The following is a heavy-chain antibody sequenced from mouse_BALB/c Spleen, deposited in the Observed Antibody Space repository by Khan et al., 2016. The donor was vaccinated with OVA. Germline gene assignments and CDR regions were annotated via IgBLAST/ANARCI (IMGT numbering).Heavy chain of an antibody. Sequence: QVQLKESGPGLVQPSQSLSITCTVSGFSLSSYGVHWVRQSPGKGLEWLGVIWSGGVTDYNEAFISRMSISKDHSKSHAFLKMNSLQANDTAIYYCVRNYDYDEGLTYWGQGTLVTVSA. CDR3: VRNYDYDEGLTY. CDR1: GFSLSSYG. J-gene: IGHJ3*01. CDR2: IWSGGVT. V-gene: IGHV2-2*02. D-gene: IGHD2-4*01.